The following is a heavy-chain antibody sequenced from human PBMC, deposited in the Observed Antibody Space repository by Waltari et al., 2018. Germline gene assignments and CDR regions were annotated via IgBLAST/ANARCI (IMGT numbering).Heavy chain of an antibody. CDR2: IYYSGST. Sequence: VQLQESGPGLVKPSETLSLTCTVSGGSISSSYWLWHRQPPGKGLEWIGYIYYSGSTNDNPSLKSRVTISVDTSKNQFSLKLSLVTAADTAVYYCARAVYCSSTSCYTNNWFDPWGQGTLVTVSS. D-gene: IGHD2-2*02. J-gene: IGHJ5*02. CDR1: GGSISSSY. CDR3: ARAVYCSSTSCYTNNWFDP. V-gene: IGHV4-59*01.